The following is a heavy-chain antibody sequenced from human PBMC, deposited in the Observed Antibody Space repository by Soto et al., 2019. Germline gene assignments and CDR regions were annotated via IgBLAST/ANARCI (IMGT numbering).Heavy chain of an antibody. CDR1: GFTFSSYA. Sequence: EVQLLESGGGLVQPGGSLRLSCAASGFTFSSYAMSWVRQAPGKGLEWVSAISGSGGSTYYADSVKGRFTISRDNSKNTRYLQMNSLRAEDTAVYYCAKDGVPRTMVVVVNGYFQHWGQGTLVIVSS. CDR3: AKDGVPRTMVVVVNGYFQH. J-gene: IGHJ1*01. CDR2: ISGSGGST. D-gene: IGHD3-22*01. V-gene: IGHV3-23*01.